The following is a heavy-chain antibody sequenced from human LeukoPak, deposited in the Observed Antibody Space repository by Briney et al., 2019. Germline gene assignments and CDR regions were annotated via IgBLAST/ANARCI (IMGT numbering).Heavy chain of an antibody. CDR1: GYTFSSFS. CDR2: ISVRSNYI. V-gene: IGHV3-21*01. Sequence: GGSLRLSCAASGYTFSSFSINWVRQAPGKGLEWVSSISVRSNYIYYADSVRGRFTISRDDARDSLYLQMNCLRADATAVYYCVRLRRNSDTSGYYYYYDFWGQGTLVTVSS. J-gene: IGHJ4*02. CDR3: VRLRRNSDTSGYYYYYDF. D-gene: IGHD3-22*01.